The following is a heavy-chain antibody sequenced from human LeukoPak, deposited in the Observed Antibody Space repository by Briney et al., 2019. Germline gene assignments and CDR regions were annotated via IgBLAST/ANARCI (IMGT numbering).Heavy chain of an antibody. CDR1: GFIFRSHW. CDR2: INSDGSNT. V-gene: IGHV3-74*01. Sequence: GGSLRLSCAASGFIFRSHWMHWVRQAPGKGLVWVSRINSDGSNTRNADSVKGRFTISRDNAKNTLYLQMNSLRVEDTAVYYRASVGATGLGAFDIWGQGTMVTVSS. D-gene: IGHD1-26*01. CDR3: ASVGATGLGAFDI. J-gene: IGHJ3*02.